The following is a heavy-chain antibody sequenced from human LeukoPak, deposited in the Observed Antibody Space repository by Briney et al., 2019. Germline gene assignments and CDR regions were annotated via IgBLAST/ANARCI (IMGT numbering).Heavy chain of an antibody. CDR3: ARDLRRIAAAGPFNY. J-gene: IGHJ4*02. Sequence: PGGSLRLSCAASGFTFSSYSMNWVRQAPGKGLEWVSSISSSSSYVYYADSVKGRFTISRDNAKNSLYLQMNSLRAEDTAVYYCARDLRRIAAAGPFNYWGQGTLVTVSS. D-gene: IGHD6-25*01. CDR2: ISSSSSYV. CDR1: GFTFSSYS. V-gene: IGHV3-21*01.